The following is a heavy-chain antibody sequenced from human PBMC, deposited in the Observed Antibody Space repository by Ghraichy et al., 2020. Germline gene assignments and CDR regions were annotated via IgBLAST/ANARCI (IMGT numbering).Heavy chain of an antibody. D-gene: IGHD2-21*02. CDR1: GGSISSYY. J-gene: IGHJ3*02. CDR3: ARAPREIYCGGDCYSLDAFDI. CDR2: IYYSGST. Sequence: ETLSLTCTVSGGSISSYYWSWIRQPPGKGLEWIGYIYYSGSTNYNPSLKSRVTISVDTSKNQFSLKLSSVTAADTAVYYCARAPREIYCGGDCYSLDAFDIWGQGTMVTVSS. V-gene: IGHV4-59*01.